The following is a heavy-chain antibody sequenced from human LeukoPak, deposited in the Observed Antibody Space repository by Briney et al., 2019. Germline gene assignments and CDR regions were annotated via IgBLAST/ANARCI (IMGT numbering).Heavy chain of an antibody. D-gene: IGHD3-22*01. CDR2: ISYSGSS. CDR3: ATYYYDSFWGFDP. Sequence: PETLSLSSTVSGGSIRSYYWTWIRQPPGKGLECIGYISYSGSSSYNPSLKSRVTISVDTSKNQFSLKLSAVTAADTAVYYCATYYYDSFWGFDPWGQGTLATVSS. V-gene: IGHV4-59*01. CDR1: GGSIRSYY. J-gene: IGHJ5*02.